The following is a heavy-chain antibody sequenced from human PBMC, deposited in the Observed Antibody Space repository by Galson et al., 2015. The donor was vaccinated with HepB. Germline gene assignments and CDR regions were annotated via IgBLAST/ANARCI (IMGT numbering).Heavy chain of an antibody. CDR3: TRKWAFDI. Sequence: SLRLSCAASGFTLSNYSMNWVRQAPGKGLEWLSYITSSSSNIYYADSVKGRFTISRDNAKKSLYLVMTSLRDEDTAVYYCTRKWAFDIWGQGTMVTVS. V-gene: IGHV3-48*02. CDR2: ITSSSSNI. D-gene: IGHD1-26*01. J-gene: IGHJ3*02. CDR1: GFTLSNYS.